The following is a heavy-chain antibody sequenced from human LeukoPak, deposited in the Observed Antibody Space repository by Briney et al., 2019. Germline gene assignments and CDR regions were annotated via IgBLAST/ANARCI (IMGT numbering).Heavy chain of an antibody. CDR1: GGTFSSYA. CDR3: ARLLWFGENAFDI. J-gene: IGHJ3*02. V-gene: IGHV1-69*05. CDR2: IIPIFGTA. Sequence: SVKVSCKASGGTFSSYAISWVRQAPGQGLEWMGGIIPIFGTANYAQKFQGRVTITTDESTSTAYMELSSLRSEDTAVYYCARLLWFGENAFDIWGQGTMVTVSS. D-gene: IGHD3-10*01.